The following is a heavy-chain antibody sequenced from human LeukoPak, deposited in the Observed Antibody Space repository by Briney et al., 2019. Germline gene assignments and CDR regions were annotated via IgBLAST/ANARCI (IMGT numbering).Heavy chain of an antibody. CDR1: GFTFSDYG. V-gene: IGHV3-48*04. J-gene: IGHJ4*02. CDR3: ARSLCYDTGCSFDN. Sequence: GGSLRLSCAASGFTFSDYGMNWVRQAPGKGLEWVAYISSSSGTIYYADSVRGRFTVTRDNAKNSLYLQLTILRAADTAVYFCARSLCYDTGCSFDNWGQGTLVTVSS. CDR2: ISSSSGTI. D-gene: IGHD3-3*01.